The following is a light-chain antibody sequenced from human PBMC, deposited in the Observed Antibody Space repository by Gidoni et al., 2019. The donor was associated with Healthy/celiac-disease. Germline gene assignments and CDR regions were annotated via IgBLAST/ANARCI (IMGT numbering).Light chain of an antibody. J-gene: IGLJ2*01. V-gene: IGLV1-40*01. CDR2: GNS. CDR3: QSYDSSLSAVV. Sequence: QSVLTQPPSASGAPGQRVTISCTGSSSNIGAGYDVHWYQQLPGTAPKLLIYGNSNRPSGVPDRVSGSKSGTSASLASTGLQAEDEADYYFQSYDSSLSAVVFGGGTKLTVL. CDR1: SSNIGAGYD.